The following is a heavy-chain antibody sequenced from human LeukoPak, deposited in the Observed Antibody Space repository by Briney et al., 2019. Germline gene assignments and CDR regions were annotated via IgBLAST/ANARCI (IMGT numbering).Heavy chain of an antibody. CDR2: IYYSGST. CDR1: GGSISSSSYY. D-gene: IGHD3-3*01. J-gene: IGHJ3*02. CDR3: ARPPHDFWSGSARGDAFDI. Sequence: SETLSLTCTVSGGSISSSSYYWGWIRQPPGKGLEWIGSIYYSGSTYYNPSLKSRVTISVDTSKNQFSLKLSSVTAADTAVYYCARPPHDFWSGSARGDAFDIWGQGTMVTVPS. V-gene: IGHV4-39*01.